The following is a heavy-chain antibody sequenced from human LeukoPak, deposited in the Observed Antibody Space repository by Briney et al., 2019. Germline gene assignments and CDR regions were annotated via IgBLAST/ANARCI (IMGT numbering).Heavy chain of an antibody. D-gene: IGHD3-22*01. J-gene: IGHJ3*02. V-gene: IGHV4-39*01. CDR3: ARNFYDSSVAFDI. CDR2: IFYSGST. Sequence: SETLSLTCTVSGGSISSSSYYWGWIRQPPGKGLEWIGNIFYSGSTYYNSSLKSRVTISVDTSKNQFSLKLSSVTAADTAMYYCARNFYDSSVAFDIWGQGTMLTVSS. CDR1: GGSISSSSYY.